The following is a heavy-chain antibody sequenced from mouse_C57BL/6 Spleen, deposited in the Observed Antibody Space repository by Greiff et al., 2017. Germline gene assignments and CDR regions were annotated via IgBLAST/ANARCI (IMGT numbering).Heavy chain of an antibody. CDR2: IYPGSGST. CDR1: GYTFTSYW. CDR3: ARPEVYGNYIDWYFDV. J-gene: IGHJ1*03. D-gene: IGHD2-1*01. V-gene: IGHV1-55*01. Sequence: QVQLQQPGAELVKPGASVKMSCKASGYTFTSYWITWVKQRPGQGLEWIGDIYPGSGSTNYNEKFKSKATLTVDTSSSTAYMQLSSLTSEDSAVYYCARPEVYGNYIDWYFDVWGTGTTVTVST.